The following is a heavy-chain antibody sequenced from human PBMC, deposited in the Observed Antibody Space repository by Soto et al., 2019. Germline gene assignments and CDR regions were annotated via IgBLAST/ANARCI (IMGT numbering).Heavy chain of an antibody. CDR3: ARGGGVGVAGSAAFDM. CDR1: GYPVTAYY. V-gene: IGHV1-2*02. CDR2: INPATGAA. D-gene: IGHD3-3*01. J-gene: IGHJ3*02. Sequence: QLHLVQSGAVVKKPGASVTVSCSASGYPVTAYYMHWVRQAPGRGLEWMGGINPATGAAKYTQTFRGRDTMTRETSTSTVFMELRGLTSEDTAVFYCARGGGVGVAGSAAFDMWGQGTLVTVSS.